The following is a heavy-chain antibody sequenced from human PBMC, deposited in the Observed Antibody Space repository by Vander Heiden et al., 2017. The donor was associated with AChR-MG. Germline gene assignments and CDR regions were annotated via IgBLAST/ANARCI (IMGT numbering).Heavy chain of an antibody. V-gene: IGHV4-34*01. CDR2: INHSGST. CDR3: ARSGYCSSTSCHGGGWFDP. D-gene: IGHD2-2*01. J-gene: IGHJ5*02. CDR1: GGSFSGYY. Sequence: QVQLQQWGAGLLKPSETLSLTCAVYGGSFSGYYGSGVRQPPGKGLEWIGEINHSGSTNYNPSLKSRVTISVDTSKNQFSLKLSSVTAADTAVYYCARSGYCSSTSCHGGGWFDPWGQGTLVTVSS.